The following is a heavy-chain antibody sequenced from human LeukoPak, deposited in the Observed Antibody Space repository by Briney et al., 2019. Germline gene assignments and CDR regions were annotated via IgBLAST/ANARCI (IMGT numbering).Heavy chain of an antibody. J-gene: IGHJ4*02. CDR3: ARGGPLTYDIVVVVAATHMFDY. CDR2: INHSGST. CDR1: GASFSGYY. Sequence: SETLSLTCAVYGASFSGYYWSWIRQPPGEGLEWIGEINHSGSTNYNPSLKSRVTISVDTSKNQFSLKLSSVTAADTAVYYCARGGPLTYDIVVVVAATHMFDYWGQGTLVTVSS. D-gene: IGHD2-15*01. V-gene: IGHV4-34*01.